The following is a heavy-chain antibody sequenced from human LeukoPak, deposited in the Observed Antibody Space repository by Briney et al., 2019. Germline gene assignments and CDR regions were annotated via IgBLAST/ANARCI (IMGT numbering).Heavy chain of an antibody. Sequence: ASVKVSCKASGYTFTSYDINWVRQATGQGLEWMGWINPNSGGTNYAQKFQGRVTMTRDTSISTAYMELSRLRSDDTAVYYCARAPGSGHYWGQGTLVTVSS. J-gene: IGHJ4*02. CDR1: GYTFTSYD. CDR2: INPNSGGT. V-gene: IGHV1-2*02. CDR3: ARAPGSGHY. D-gene: IGHD3-10*01.